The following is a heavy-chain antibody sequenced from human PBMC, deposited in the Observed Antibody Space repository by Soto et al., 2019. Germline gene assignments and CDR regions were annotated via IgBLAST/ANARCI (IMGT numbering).Heavy chain of an antibody. CDR3: ARGLSGAYHPFNS. Sequence: QVQLQESGPGLVKPSETLSLTCTVSGDSISSYDWSWIRQPPGKGLEWIGYLYSSGNTNYNPSLKRLVTISLDSSNNPFSLKLNSVTAADTAVYYCARGLSGAYHPFNSWGQGTLVTVSS. CDR2: LYSSGNT. V-gene: IGHV4-59*01. J-gene: IGHJ5*01. CDR1: GDSISSYD. D-gene: IGHD2-15*01.